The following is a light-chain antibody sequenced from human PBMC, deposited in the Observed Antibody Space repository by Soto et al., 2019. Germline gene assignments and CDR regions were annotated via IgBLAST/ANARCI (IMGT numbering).Light chain of an antibody. V-gene: IGLV2-14*03. CDR1: SSDVGGYNY. J-gene: IGLJ2*01. CDR2: DVS. Sequence: QSVLTQPASVSGSPGQSITISCTGTSSDVGGYNYVAWYQHHPGKAPKVMIYDVSNRPSGVSNRFSGSKSVNTASLTISGLQAEDEADYYCSSYTSTSTLVIFGGGTQLTVL. CDR3: SSYTSTSTLVI.